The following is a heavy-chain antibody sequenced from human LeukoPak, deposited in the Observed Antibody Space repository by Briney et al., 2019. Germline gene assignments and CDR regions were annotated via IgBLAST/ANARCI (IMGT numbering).Heavy chain of an antibody. D-gene: IGHD3-10*02. J-gene: IGHJ6*04. CDR2: ITSSGRYI. CDR1: GSTFSSYS. CDR3: AELGITMIGGV. Sequence: GGSLRLSCAASGSTFSSYSMNWVRQAPGKGLEWVSSITSSGRYIYYADSVKGRFTISRDNSENSLYLQMDSLTAEDTAVYYCAELGITMIGGVWGKGTTVTISS. V-gene: IGHV3-21*01.